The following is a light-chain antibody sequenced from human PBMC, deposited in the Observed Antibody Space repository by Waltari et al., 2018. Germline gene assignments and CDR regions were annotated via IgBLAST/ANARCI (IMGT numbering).Light chain of an antibody. CDR2: GSS. Sequence: EIVLTQSPGPLLLSPGERALVSCRASQTISGSWLTWYQQKPGQATRLLIYGSSSRATAIPDRFSGRGSGTDFTLTISRLEPEDFAVYYCQQYDGSSITFGGGTKVEIK. CDR1: QTISGSW. V-gene: IGKV3-20*01. CDR3: QQYDGSSIT. J-gene: IGKJ4*01.